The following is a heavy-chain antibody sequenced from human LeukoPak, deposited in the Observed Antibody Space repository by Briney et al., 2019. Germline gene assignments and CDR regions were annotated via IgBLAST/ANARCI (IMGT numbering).Heavy chain of an antibody. Sequence: GGSLRLSCAASGFTFSNYWMTWVRQAPGRGLEWVANIRQDGSEKYYVDSVKGRFTISRDNSKNTLYLQMNSLRAEDTAVYYCAKWAVSGRGFDYWGQGTLVTVSS. CDR2: IRQDGSEK. V-gene: IGHV3-7*05. CDR3: AKWAVSGRGFDY. CDR1: GFTFSNYW. D-gene: IGHD6-19*01. J-gene: IGHJ4*02.